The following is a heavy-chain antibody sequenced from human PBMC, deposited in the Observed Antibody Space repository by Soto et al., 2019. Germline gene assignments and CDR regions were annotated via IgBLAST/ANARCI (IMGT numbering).Heavy chain of an antibody. V-gene: IGHV4-31*03. CDR2: IHHSGST. CDR3: ARLKSDCGSVMCYKGWVDY. J-gene: IGHJ4*02. D-gene: IGHD2-2*02. CDR1: GASIRSGDYY. Sequence: QVQLQESGPGLVKPLQTLSLTCTVSGASIRSGDYYWSWIRQHPGEGLERIGIIHHSGSTNYNPSLESRVTISVDTSKNQVSLKMSSVTAADTAVYYCARLKSDCGSVMCYKGWVDYWGQGTLVTVSS.